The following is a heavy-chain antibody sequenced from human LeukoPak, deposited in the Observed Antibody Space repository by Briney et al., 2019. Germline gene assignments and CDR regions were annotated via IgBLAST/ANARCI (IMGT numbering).Heavy chain of an antibody. V-gene: IGHV3-33*06. D-gene: IGHD1-1*01. CDR3: AKVRYGETAYYFDY. CDR2: IWYEGSNK. J-gene: IGHJ4*02. Sequence: GGSLRLSCAASGFTFSSYGMHWVRQAPGKGLGWVAVIWYEGSNKYYADSVKGRFTISRDNSTNTLYLQMNRLRAEDTAVYYCAKVRYGETAYYFDYWGQGTLVTVSS. CDR1: GFTFSSYG.